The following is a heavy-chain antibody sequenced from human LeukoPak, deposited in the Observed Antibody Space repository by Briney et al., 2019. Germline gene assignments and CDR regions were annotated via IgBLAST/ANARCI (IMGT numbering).Heavy chain of an antibody. D-gene: IGHD3-22*01. Sequence: PGRSLRLSCAASGFTFDDYAMYWVRQVPGKGLEWVSGISWNSGSIGYADSVKGRFTISRDNAKNSLYLQMNSLRAEDTALYYCAKAPEHYYDSSGYSGYFQHWGQGTLVTVSS. J-gene: IGHJ1*01. V-gene: IGHV3-9*01. CDR2: ISWNSGSI. CDR3: AKAPEHYYDSSGYSGYFQH. CDR1: GFTFDDYA.